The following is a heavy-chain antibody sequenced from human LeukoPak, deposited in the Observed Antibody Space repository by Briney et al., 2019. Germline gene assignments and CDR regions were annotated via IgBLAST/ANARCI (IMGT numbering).Heavy chain of an antibody. D-gene: IGHD4-17*01. CDR2: IKPDGSEK. V-gene: IGHV3-7*01. CDR3: ARGDFNDYGDYVDAFEI. Sequence: GGSLRLSCAASGFTFSSYWMSWVRQAPGKGLEWVANIKPDGSEKYCVDSAKGRFTISRDNAKKSLYLQMNSLRAEDTAVHYCARGDFNDYGDYVDAFEIWGQGTMVTVSA. J-gene: IGHJ3*02. CDR1: GFTFSSYW.